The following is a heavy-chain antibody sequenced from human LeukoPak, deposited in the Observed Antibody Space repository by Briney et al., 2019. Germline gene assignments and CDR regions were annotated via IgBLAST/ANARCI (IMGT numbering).Heavy chain of an antibody. CDR2: IYYSGST. CDR1: GGSFSSYY. D-gene: IGHD6-19*01. CDR3: ARDGHSSGWASYYGMDV. Sequence: SETLSLTCAVYGGSFSSYYWSWIRQPPGKGLEWIGYIYYSGSTNYNPSLKSRVTISVDTSKNQFSLKLSSVTAADTAVYYCARDGHSSGWASYYGMDVWGQGTTVTVSS. V-gene: IGHV4-59*01. J-gene: IGHJ6*02.